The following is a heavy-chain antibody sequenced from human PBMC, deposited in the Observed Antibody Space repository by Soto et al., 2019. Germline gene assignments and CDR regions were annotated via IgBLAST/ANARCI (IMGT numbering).Heavy chain of an antibody. J-gene: IGHJ5*02. CDR2: ISAYNGNT. CDR1: GYTFTSYG. Sequence: ASVKVSCKASGYTFTSYGISWVRQAPGQGLEWMGWISAYNGNTNYAQKLQGRVTMTTDTSTSTAYMELRSLRSDDTAVYYCARDLGYYDILTKFDPWGQGTLVTVSS. D-gene: IGHD3-9*01. V-gene: IGHV1-18*01. CDR3: ARDLGYYDILTKFDP.